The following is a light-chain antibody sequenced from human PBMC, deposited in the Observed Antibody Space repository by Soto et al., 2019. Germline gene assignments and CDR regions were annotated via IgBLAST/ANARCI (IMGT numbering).Light chain of an antibody. Sequence: SVLPQPASVSGSPGQSITISCTGTSSDVGSYNLVSWYQQHPGKAPKLVIYEVSKRPSGVSNRFSGSKSGNTASLTISGLQAEDEADYYCCSYATRSYVFGTGTKVTVL. V-gene: IGLV2-23*02. CDR1: SSDVGSYNL. J-gene: IGLJ1*01. CDR3: CSYATRSYV. CDR2: EVS.